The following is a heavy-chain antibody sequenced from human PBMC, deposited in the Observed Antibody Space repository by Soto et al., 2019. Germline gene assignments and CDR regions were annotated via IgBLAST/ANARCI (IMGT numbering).Heavy chain of an antibody. D-gene: IGHD1-1*01. V-gene: IGHV3-53*01. CDR2: VYTSGRT. J-gene: IGHJ4*02. Sequence: PGGSLRLSCAASGFTVTNSYMAWVRQAPGKGLEWVSVVYTSGRTYHADSVKGRLTVSRDLSTNMFFFQMIKLSADDMATYYCLSAGLERLNFDQWGLGTLVTVSS. CDR1: GFTVTNSY. CDR3: LSAGLERLNFDQ.